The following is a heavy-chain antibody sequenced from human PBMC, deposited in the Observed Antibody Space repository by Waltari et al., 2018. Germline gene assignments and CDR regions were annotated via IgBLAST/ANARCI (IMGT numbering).Heavy chain of an antibody. CDR2: IYHSGST. CDR3: ARGPGVGLLAVWVRFDP. D-gene: IGHD3-3*01. CDR1: GYSISSGYY. V-gene: IGHV4-38-2*01. J-gene: IGHJ5*02. Sequence: QVQLQESGPGLVKPSETLSLTCAVSGYSISSGYYWGWIRQPPGKGLEWSGSIYHSGSTYYNPSLKSRVTISVDTSKNQFSLKLSSVTAEDTAVYYCARGPGVGLLAVWVRFDPWGQGTLVTVSS.